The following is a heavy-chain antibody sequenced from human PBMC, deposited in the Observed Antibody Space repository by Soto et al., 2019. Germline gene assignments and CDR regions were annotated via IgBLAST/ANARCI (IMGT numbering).Heavy chain of an antibody. CDR2: ISGGSSYT. J-gene: IGHJ4*02. CDR1: GFTFGDSY. D-gene: IGHD3-10*01. V-gene: IGHV3-11*03. CDR3: AKTRVADSGYYFDH. Sequence: GGSLRLSCAASGFTFGDSYMSWVRQSPGKGLEWLSYISGGSSYTNYAESVKGRFTISRDNAKRSLFLQVNSLRADDTAIYYCAKTRVADSGYYFDHWGQGTMVTVSS.